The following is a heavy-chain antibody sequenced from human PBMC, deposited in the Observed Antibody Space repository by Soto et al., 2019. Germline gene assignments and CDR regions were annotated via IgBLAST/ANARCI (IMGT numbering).Heavy chain of an antibody. J-gene: IGHJ5*02. D-gene: IGHD3-10*01. CDR3: ARGSRGNWLDP. CDR1: GYTFTSYG. Sequence: QVQLVQSGAEVKKPGASVKVSCKASGYTFTSYGISWVRQDPGQGLEWMGWISAYNGNTNYAPKLQARVTMTTDTSTSTAYNELRSLRANDTAVYFCARGSRGNWLDPWGEGTKVTVSS. V-gene: IGHV1-18*01. CDR2: ISAYNGNT.